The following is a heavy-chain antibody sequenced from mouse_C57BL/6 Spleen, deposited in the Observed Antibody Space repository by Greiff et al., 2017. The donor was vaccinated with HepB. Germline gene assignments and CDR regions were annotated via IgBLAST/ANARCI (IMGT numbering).Heavy chain of an antibody. Sequence: VQLQQSGAELVKPGASVKLSCKASGYTFTSYWMQWVRQRPGQGLEWIGEIDPSDSYTNYNQKFKGKATLTVDTSSSTAYMQLSSLTSEDSAVYYCARDDSDYWGQGTTLTVSS. J-gene: IGHJ2*01. V-gene: IGHV1-50*01. D-gene: IGHD2-4*01. CDR1: GYTFTSYW. CDR2: IDPSDSYT. CDR3: ARDDSDY.